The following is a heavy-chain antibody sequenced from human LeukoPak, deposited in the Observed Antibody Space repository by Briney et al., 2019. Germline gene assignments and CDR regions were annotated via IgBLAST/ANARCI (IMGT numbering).Heavy chain of an antibody. J-gene: IGHJ6*03. CDR2: INPSGGST. CDR3: ARGLVGDYYDSSGYPYVYYYYMDV. V-gene: IGHV1-46*01. D-gene: IGHD3-22*01. Sequence: ASVKVSCKASGYTFTSYYMHWVRQAPGQGLEWMGIINPSGGSTSYAQKFQGRVTMTRDTSTSTVYMELSSLRSEDTAVYYCARGLVGDYYDSSGYPYVYYYYMDVWGKGTTVTISS. CDR1: GYTFTSYY.